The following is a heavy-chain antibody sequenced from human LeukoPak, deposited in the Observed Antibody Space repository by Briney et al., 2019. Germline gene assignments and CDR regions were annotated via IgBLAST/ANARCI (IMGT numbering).Heavy chain of an antibody. Sequence: PSETLSLTCAVYGGSFSGYYWSWIRQPPGKGLEWIGEINHSGSTNYNPSLKSRVTISVDTSKNQFSLKLSSVTAADTAVYYCARGVVLWFGEFGYWGQGTLVTVSS. CDR3: ARGVVLWFGEFGY. CDR1: GGSFSGYY. D-gene: IGHD3-10*01. CDR2: INHSGST. V-gene: IGHV4-34*01. J-gene: IGHJ4*02.